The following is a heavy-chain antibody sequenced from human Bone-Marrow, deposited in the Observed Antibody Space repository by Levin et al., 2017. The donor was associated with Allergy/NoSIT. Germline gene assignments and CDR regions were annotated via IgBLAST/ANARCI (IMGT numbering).Heavy chain of an antibody. V-gene: IGHV3-7*01. CDR3: TRDMDV. Sequence: GESLKISCAASGFTFSTYWMTWVRQAPGKGLEWVANIKEDGSDKYYVDSVKGRFTISRDNAKNSLYLQMNSLRPEDTAVYYCTRDMDVWGQGTTVTVSS. CDR2: IKEDGSDK. J-gene: IGHJ6*02. CDR1: GFTFSTYW.